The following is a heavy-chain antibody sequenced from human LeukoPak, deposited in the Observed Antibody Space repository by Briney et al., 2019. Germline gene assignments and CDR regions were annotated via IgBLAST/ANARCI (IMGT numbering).Heavy chain of an antibody. V-gene: IGHV3-30*04. CDR1: GFTFGSFG. D-gene: IGHD1-26*01. CDR2: ISYDGRNE. Sequence: GRSLRLSCAASGFTFGSFGMHWVRQAPGKGLDWVAFISYDGRNEYYADSVKGRFLISRDSSNNTLYLQMTSLIIEDTAVYYCARGRGWERFVPVHYFYMDVWGKGTPVTVSS. CDR3: ARGRGWERFVPVHYFYMDV. J-gene: IGHJ6*03.